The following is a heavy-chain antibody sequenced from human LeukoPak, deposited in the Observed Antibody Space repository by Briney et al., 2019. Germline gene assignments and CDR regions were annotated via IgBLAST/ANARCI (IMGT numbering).Heavy chain of an antibody. CDR3: ARKRGLAAAGTSWFDP. D-gene: IGHD6-13*01. V-gene: IGHV1-3*01. CDR1: GYTFTSYA. CDR2: INAGNGNT. Sequence: ASVKVSCKASGYTFTSYAMHWVRQAPGQRLEWMGWINAGNGNTKYTQKFQGRVTITRDTSASTAYMELSSLRSEDTAVYYCARKRGLAAAGTSWFDPWGQGTLVTVSS. J-gene: IGHJ5*02.